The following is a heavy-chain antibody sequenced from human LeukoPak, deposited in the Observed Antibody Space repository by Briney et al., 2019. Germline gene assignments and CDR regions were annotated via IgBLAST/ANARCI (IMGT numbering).Heavy chain of an antibody. J-gene: IGHJ4*02. CDR2: INHSGST. Sequence: SETLSLTCIVSGGSISSSSNYWSWIRQPPGKGLEWIGEINHSGSTNYNPSLKSRVTISVDTSKNQFSLKLSSVTAADTAVYYCARGRSSGFPLRYWGQGTLVTVSS. CDR3: ARGRSSGFPLRY. D-gene: IGHD6-19*01. CDR1: GGSISSSSNY. V-gene: IGHV4-39*07.